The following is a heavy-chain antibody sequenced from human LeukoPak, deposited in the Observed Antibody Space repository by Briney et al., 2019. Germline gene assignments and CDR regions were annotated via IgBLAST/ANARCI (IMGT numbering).Heavy chain of an antibody. CDR3: ARDRGLLWFGELFDY. CDR2: ISYDGSNK. Sequence: GGSLRLSCAASGFTFSSYAMHWVRQAPGKGLEWVAVISYDGSNKYYADSVKGRFTISRDNSKNTLYLQMNSLRAEDTAVCYCARDRGLLWFGELFDYWGQGTLVTVSS. D-gene: IGHD3-10*01. CDR1: GFTFSSYA. V-gene: IGHV3-30-3*01. J-gene: IGHJ4*02.